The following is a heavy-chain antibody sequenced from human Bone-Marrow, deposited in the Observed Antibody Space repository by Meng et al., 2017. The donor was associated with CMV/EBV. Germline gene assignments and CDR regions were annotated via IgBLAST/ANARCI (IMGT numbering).Heavy chain of an antibody. CDR2: IIPILGIA. CDR3: ARGNRDFWSDTRVRAWEGTTYYYGMDV. CDR1: GGTFSSYT. D-gene: IGHD3-3*01. Sequence: SVKVSCKASGGTFSSYTISCVRQAPGQGLEWMGRIIPILGIANYAQKFKGRVTITADKTTSTAYMELSSLRSEDTAVYYCARGNRDFWSDTRVRAWEGTTYYYGMDVWGQGTTVTVSS. V-gene: IGHV1-69*02. J-gene: IGHJ6*02.